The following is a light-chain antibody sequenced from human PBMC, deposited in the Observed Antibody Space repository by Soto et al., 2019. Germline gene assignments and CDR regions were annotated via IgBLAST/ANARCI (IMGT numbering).Light chain of an antibody. Sequence: ILITQPPATLYMSPGERVTLSCRASQSVFSSLAWYQQKPGQAPRLLIYGAATRATGIPARFSGSGSGTEFTLTISSLQSEDFAVYYCQQYHSWPAFGRGTKVDI. CDR1: QSVFSS. CDR3: QQYHSWPA. V-gene: IGKV3-15*01. J-gene: IGKJ1*01. CDR2: GAA.